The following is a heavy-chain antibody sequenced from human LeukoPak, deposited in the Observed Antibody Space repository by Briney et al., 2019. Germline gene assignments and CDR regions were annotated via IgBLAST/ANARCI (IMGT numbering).Heavy chain of an antibody. CDR1: GFTFSSYE. V-gene: IGHV3-48*03. CDR2: ISSSGSTI. Sequence: GGSLRLSCAASGFTFSSYEMNWVRQAPGKGLEWVSYISSSGSTIYYADSVKGRFTISRDNAKNSLYLQMNSLRAEDTAVYYCAKDDAWLQYGDWGRGTLVTVSP. CDR3: AKDDAWLQYGD. D-gene: IGHD5-24*01. J-gene: IGHJ4*02.